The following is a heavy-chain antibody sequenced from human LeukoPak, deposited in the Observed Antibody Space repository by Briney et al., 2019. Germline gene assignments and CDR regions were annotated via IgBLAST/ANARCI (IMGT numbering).Heavy chain of an antibody. V-gene: IGHV4-34*01. Sequence: SETLSLTCAVYGGSFSGYYWSWIRQPPGKGLEWIGEINHSGSTNYNPSLKSRVTISVDTSKNQFSLKLSSVTAADTAVYYCARREPHYYDSSGYYLLPPNDAFDIWGQGTMVTVSS. CDR2: INHSGST. CDR3: ARREPHYYDSSGYYLLPPNDAFDI. J-gene: IGHJ3*02. CDR1: GGSFSGYY. D-gene: IGHD3-22*01.